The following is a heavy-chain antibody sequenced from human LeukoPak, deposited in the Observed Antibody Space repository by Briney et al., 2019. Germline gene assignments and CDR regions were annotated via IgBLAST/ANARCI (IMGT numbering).Heavy chain of an antibody. CDR2: IYYSGGT. CDR1: GGSISSGGYY. J-gene: IGHJ4*02. Sequence: SETLSLTCTVSGGSISSGGYYWSWIRQHPGKGLEWIGYIYYSGGTYYNPSLKSRVTISVDTSKNQFSLKLSSVTAADTAVYYCARATYGDYVYWGQGTLVTVSS. CDR3: ARATYGDYVY. V-gene: IGHV4-31*03. D-gene: IGHD4-17*01.